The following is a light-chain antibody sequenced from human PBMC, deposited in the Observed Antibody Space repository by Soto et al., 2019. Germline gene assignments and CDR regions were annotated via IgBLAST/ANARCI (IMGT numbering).Light chain of an antibody. CDR2: GAS. CDR3: QQYGSSPYT. Sequence: EIVLTQSPGTLSLSPGDRATLSCRASQSVSSSYLAWYQQKPGQAPRLLIYGASSRATGIPDRFSGSGSGTDFTHTISRLEPEDFAVYYCQQYGSSPYTFGQGTKLEIK. CDR1: QSVSSSY. V-gene: IGKV3-20*01. J-gene: IGKJ2*01.